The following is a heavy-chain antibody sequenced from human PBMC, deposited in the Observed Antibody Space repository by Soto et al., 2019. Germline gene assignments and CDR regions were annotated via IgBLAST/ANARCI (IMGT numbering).Heavy chain of an antibody. CDR2: IWYDGSNK. V-gene: IGHV3-33*01. CDR1: GFTFSSYG. J-gene: IGHJ4*02. D-gene: IGHD3-3*01. CDR3: ARDRTAYYDFWSGYSYVDY. Sequence: GGSLRLSCAASGFTFSSYGMHWVRQAPGKGLEWVAVIWYDGSNKYYADSVKGRFTLSRDNSKNTLYLQMNSLRAEDTAVYYCARDRTAYYDFWSGYSYVDYWGQGTLVTVSS.